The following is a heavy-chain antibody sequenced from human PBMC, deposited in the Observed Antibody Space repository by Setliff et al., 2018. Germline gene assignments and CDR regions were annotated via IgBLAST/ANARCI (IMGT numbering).Heavy chain of an antibody. CDR1: GGSISSSIYY. V-gene: IGHV4-39*01. CDR3: ATRTYYDSNGYYYAIAGPFDI. D-gene: IGHD3-22*01. CDR2: IYYSGST. J-gene: IGHJ3*02. Sequence: TSETLSLTCSVSGGSISSSIYYWGWIRQPPGKGLEWIGSIYYSGSTYYSPSLKRRVTISVDTSKNQFSLKLSSVTAADTAVYYCATRTYYDSNGYYYAIAGPFDIWGQGTMVTVSS.